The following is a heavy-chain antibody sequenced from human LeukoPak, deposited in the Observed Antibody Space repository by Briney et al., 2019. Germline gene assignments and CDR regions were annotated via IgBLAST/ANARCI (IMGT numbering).Heavy chain of an antibody. V-gene: IGHV3-30*02. J-gene: IGHJ4*02. CDR1: GFTFSSYG. CDR2: IRYDGSNK. D-gene: IGHD3-10*01. CDR3: AKVRSRVRGSYYFDY. Sequence: PGGSLRLSCAASGFTFSSYGMHWVRQAPGKGLEWVAFIRYDGSNKYYADSVKGRFTISRDNSKNTLYLQMNSLRAEDTAVYYCAKVRSRVRGSYYFDYWGQGTLVTVSS.